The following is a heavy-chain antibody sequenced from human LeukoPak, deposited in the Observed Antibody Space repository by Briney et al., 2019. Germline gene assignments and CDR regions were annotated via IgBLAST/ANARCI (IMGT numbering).Heavy chain of an antibody. Sequence: SETLSLTCTVSGYSISSGYYWGWIRQPPGKVLEWIGSIYHSGSTYYNPSLKSRVTISVDTSKNQFSLKLSSVTAADTAVYYCARDNGLSRVDYWGQGTLVTVSS. CDR2: IYHSGST. V-gene: IGHV4-38-2*02. CDR1: GYSISSGYY. J-gene: IGHJ4*02. D-gene: IGHD2-8*01. CDR3: ARDNGLSRVDY.